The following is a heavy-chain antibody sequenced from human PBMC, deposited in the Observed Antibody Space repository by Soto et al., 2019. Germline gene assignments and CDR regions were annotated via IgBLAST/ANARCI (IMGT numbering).Heavy chain of an antibody. CDR3: AKDVEIVVVVAANIFDY. J-gene: IGHJ4*02. CDR1: GFTFSSYA. D-gene: IGHD2-15*01. V-gene: IGHV3-23*01. CDR2: ISGSGGST. Sequence: EVQLLESGGGLVQPGGSLRLSCAASGFTFSSYAISWVRQAPGKGLEWVSAISGSGGSTYYADSVKGRFTISRDNSKNTLYLQMNSLSAEDTAVYYCAKDVEIVVVVAANIFDYWGQGTLVTVSS.